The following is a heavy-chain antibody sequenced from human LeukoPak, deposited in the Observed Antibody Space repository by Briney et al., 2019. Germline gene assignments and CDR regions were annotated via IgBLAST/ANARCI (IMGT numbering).Heavy chain of an antibody. Sequence: AGGSLRLSCAASGFTFSSYSMNWVREAPGKGLGWIAYISSGSDTIYYADSVKGRFSISRDDAKESLYLQMHSLRDEDTALYYCAIDSSNWPIEYFHHWGQGTLVTVSS. CDR1: GFTFSSYS. D-gene: IGHD6-13*01. V-gene: IGHV3-48*02. CDR3: AIDSSNWPIEYFHH. CDR2: ISSGSDTI. J-gene: IGHJ1*01.